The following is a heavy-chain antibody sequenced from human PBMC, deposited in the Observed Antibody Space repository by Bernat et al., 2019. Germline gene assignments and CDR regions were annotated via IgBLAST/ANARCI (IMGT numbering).Heavy chain of an antibody. D-gene: IGHD3-22*01. Sequence: QVQLVESGGGVVQPGRSLRLSCAASGFTFSSYAMHWVRQAPGKGLEWVAVISYDGSNKYYADSVKGRFTISRDNSKNTLYPQMNSLRAEDTAVYYCARVPYYYDSSGSFYYYYGMDVWGQGTTVTVSS. CDR3: ARVPYYYDSSGSFYYYYGMDV. CDR1: GFTFSSYA. CDR2: ISYDGSNK. V-gene: IGHV3-30-3*01. J-gene: IGHJ6*02.